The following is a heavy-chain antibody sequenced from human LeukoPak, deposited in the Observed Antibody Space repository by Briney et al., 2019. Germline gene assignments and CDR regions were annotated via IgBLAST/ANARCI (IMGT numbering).Heavy chain of an antibody. J-gene: IGHJ1*01. V-gene: IGHV4-4*02. CDR1: GGSISSPNW. D-gene: IGHD3-22*01. CDR3: ARAPYYDSSGHYYGYFQH. Sequence: SETLSLTCAVSGGSISSPNWWSWVRQPPGKGLEWIGEIYHSGSTNYNPSLKSRVTISVDKSKNQFSLKLSSVTAADTAVYYCARAPYYDSSGHYYGYFQHWGQGTLVTVSP. CDR2: IYHSGST.